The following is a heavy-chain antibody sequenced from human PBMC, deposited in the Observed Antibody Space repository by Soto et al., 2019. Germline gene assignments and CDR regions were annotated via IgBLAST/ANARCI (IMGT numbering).Heavy chain of an antibody. J-gene: IGHJ4*02. CDR2: ISAYNGNT. V-gene: IGHV1-18*01. D-gene: IGHD3-22*01. CDR1: CYTFTSYG. Sequence: VKVSCKASCYTFTSYGISWVRQAPGQGLEWMGWISAYNGNTNYAQKLQGRVTMTTDTSTSTAYMELRSLRSDDTSVYYCAGLYPYESSGYHLNYWGQGTLVTVSS. CDR3: AGLYPYESSGYHLNY.